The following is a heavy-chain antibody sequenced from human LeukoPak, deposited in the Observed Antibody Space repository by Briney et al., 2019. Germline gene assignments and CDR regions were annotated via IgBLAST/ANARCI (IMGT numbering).Heavy chain of an antibody. V-gene: IGHV1-58*01. CDR3: AAGGYDSSGDGMDV. J-gene: IGHJ6*02. D-gene: IGHD3-22*01. CDR2: IVVGSGNT. Sequence: SVKVSCKASGLTFTSSAVQWVRQARGQRVEWIGWIVVGSGNTNYAQKFQERVTITRDMSTSTAYMELSSLRSEDTAVYYCAAGGYDSSGDGMDVWGQGTTVTVSS. CDR1: GLTFTSSA.